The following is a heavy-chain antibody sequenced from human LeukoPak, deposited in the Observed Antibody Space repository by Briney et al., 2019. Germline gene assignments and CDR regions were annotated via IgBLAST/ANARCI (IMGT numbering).Heavy chain of an antibody. V-gene: IGHV3-23*01. CDR3: AKDRSWTNNIWHGDFDY. D-gene: IGHD2-8*01. CDR1: GLTFSNYA. Sequence: GGSLRLSCAASGLTFSNYAMSWVRQAPGKGLEWVSGISGSGGDTYYADSVKGRFTISRDNSKNTLYLQMNSLRAEDTAVYYCAKDRSWTNNIWHGDFDYWGQGTLVTVSS. J-gene: IGHJ4*02. CDR2: ISGSGGDT.